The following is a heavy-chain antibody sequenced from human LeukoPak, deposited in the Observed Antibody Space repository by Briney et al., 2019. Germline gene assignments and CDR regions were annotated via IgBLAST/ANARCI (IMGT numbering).Heavy chain of an antibody. CDR3: ARERVTTDNYYYMDV. V-gene: IGHV3-20*04. Sequence: PGGSLRLSCAASGFTFNKYAMSWVRQAPGKGLEWVSGINWNGDSTGYVDSVKGRFTISRDNAKNSLYLQMNSLRAEDTALFYCARERVTTDNYYYMDVWGKGTTVTVSS. CDR2: INWNGDST. J-gene: IGHJ6*03. D-gene: IGHD1-26*01. CDR1: GFTFNKYA.